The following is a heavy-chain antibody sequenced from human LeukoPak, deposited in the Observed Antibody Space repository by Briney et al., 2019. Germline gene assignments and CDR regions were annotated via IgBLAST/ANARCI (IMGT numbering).Heavy chain of an antibody. J-gene: IGHJ4*02. CDR3: AKARGSRNYYDSSGYYRLYYFGY. V-gene: IGHV3-30*18. D-gene: IGHD3-22*01. CDR1: GFTFSSYG. Sequence: GGSLRLSCAASGFTFSSYGMHWVRQAPGKGLEWVAVISYDGGNKYYADSVKGRFTISRDNSKNTLYLQMNSLRAEDTAVYYCAKARGSRNYYDSSGYYRLYYFGYWGQGTLVTVSS. CDR2: ISYDGGNK.